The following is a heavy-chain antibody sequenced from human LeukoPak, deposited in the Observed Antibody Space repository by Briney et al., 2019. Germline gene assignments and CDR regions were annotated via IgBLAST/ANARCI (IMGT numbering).Heavy chain of an antibody. CDR2: IYSTGST. CDR1: GFTVSSSY. Sequence: GGSLRLSCAASGFTVSSSYMNWVRQAPGKGLEWVSVIYSTGSTQYADSVKGRFTISRDKSKNTLFLEMNSLRAEDTAVYYCTRDSGYNAFDIWGQGTMVTVSS. J-gene: IGHJ3*02. D-gene: IGHD5-12*01. CDR3: TRDSGYNAFDI. V-gene: IGHV3-53*01.